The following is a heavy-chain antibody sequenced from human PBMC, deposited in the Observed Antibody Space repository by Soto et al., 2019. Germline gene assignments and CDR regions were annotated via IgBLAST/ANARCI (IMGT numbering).Heavy chain of an antibody. V-gene: IGHV4-39*01. CDR2: IYYSGST. Sequence: QLQLQESGPGLVKPSETLSLTCTVSGGSISSSSYYWGWIRQPPGKGLEWIGSIYYSGSTYYNPSLKSRVTISVDTSKNQFSLKLSSVTAADTAVYYCAVSTTVVTPGAFDIWGQGTIVTVSS. D-gene: IGHD4-17*01. CDR3: AVSTTVVTPGAFDI. CDR1: GGSISSSSYY. J-gene: IGHJ3*02.